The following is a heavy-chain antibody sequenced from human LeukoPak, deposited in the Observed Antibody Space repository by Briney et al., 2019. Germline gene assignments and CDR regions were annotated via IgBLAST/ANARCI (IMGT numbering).Heavy chain of an antibody. CDR3: ASYSPGDSSFDY. Sequence: SETLSLTCTVSGGSISSYYWSWIRQPPGKGLEWIGYIYYSGSTNYNPSLKSRVTISVDTSKNQCSLKLSSVTAADTAVYYCASYSPGDSSFDYWGQGTLVTVSS. CDR1: GGSISSYY. D-gene: IGHD4-17*01. V-gene: IGHV4-59*01. CDR2: IYYSGST. J-gene: IGHJ4*02.